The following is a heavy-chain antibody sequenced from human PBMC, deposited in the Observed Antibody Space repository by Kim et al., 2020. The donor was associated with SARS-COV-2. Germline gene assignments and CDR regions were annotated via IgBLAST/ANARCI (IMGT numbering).Heavy chain of an antibody. Sequence: YYRDSVGGRLTISRDNSKATLYLQMDSLSVEDTAVYYCAKSYTSGTYFFDFWGQGTPVTVSS. D-gene: IGHD3-16*01. CDR3: AKSYTSGTYFFDF. J-gene: IGHJ4*02. V-gene: IGHV3-33*06.